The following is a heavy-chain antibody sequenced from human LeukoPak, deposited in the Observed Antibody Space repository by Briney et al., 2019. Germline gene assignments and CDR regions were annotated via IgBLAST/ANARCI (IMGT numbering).Heavy chain of an antibody. V-gene: IGHV1-69*04. J-gene: IGHJ4*02. D-gene: IGHD2-2*01. Sequence: SVKVSCKASGGTFSTYAVSWVRQAPGQGLEWMGRSIPILGITNYAQKFQGRVTITADKSTTTTYMELNSLRSEDTAVYYCARVGAYCSSSSCHDYWGQGTLVTVSS. CDR1: GGTFSTYA. CDR2: SIPILGIT. CDR3: ARVGAYCSSSSCHDY.